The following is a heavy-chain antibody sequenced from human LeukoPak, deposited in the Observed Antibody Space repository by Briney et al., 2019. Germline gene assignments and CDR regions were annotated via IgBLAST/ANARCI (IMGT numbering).Heavy chain of an antibody. CDR1: GYTFTSYD. CDR2: MNPNSGNT. V-gene: IGHV1-8*01. D-gene: IGHD3-10*01. CDR3: ARSSRRSMEWFGELFRGEAFDI. Sequence: ASVKVSCKASGYTFTSYDINWVRQATGQGLEWMGWMNPNSGNTGYAQKFQGRVTMTRNTSISTAYMELSSLRSEDTAVYYCARSSRRSMEWFGELFRGEAFDIWGQGTMVTVSS. J-gene: IGHJ3*02.